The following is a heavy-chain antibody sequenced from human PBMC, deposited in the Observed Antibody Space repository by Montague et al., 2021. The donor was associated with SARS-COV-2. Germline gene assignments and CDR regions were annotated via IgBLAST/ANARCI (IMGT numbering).Heavy chain of an antibody. CDR2: IYYSGST. D-gene: IGHD3-22*01. V-gene: IGHV4-59*13. CDR1: GGSISSYY. Sequence: SETLSLTCTVSGGSISSYYWSWIRQPPGKGLEWIGYIYYSGSTNXNPSLKSRVTISVDTSKNQFSPKLSSVTAADTAVYYCARDSHYYDSSGHFDYWGQGTLVTVSS. J-gene: IGHJ4*02. CDR3: ARDSHYYDSSGHFDY.